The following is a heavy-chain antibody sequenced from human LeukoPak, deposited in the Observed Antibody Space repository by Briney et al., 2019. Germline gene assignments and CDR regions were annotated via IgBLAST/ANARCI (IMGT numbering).Heavy chain of an antibody. CDR3: ARGAIPVAGNWFDP. Sequence: ASVKVSCKVSGYTLTELSMHWVRQAPGKGLEWMGGFDPEDGETIYAQEFQDRVTMTEDTSTDTAYMELSSLRSEDTAVYYCARGAIPVAGNWFDPWGQGTLVTVSS. D-gene: IGHD6-19*01. V-gene: IGHV1-24*01. CDR2: FDPEDGET. CDR1: GYTLTELS. J-gene: IGHJ5*02.